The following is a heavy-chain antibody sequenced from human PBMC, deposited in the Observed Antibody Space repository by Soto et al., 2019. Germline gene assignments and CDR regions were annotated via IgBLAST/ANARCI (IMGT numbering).Heavy chain of an antibody. CDR3: ARDPYLGDHQY. CDR1: GYTFTTYG. J-gene: IGHJ4*02. Sequence: QVQLVQSGGEVKKPGASVKVSCKTSGYTFTTYGISWVRQAPGQGHEWVGWISAYSGKTHYAQKFQGKATMTTDTSTNTAYLELRSLRSDDTAVYYCARDPYLGDHQYWGKRTLVTVYS. CDR2: ISAYSGKT. V-gene: IGHV1-18*01. D-gene: IGHD3-16*01.